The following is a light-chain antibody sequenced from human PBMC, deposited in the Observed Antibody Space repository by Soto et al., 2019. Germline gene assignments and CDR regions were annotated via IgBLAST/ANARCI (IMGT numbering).Light chain of an antibody. Sequence: LTQPASVSGSPGQSITISCTGTSSDVGSYNLVSWYQQHPGKAPKLMIYEVSKRPSGVSNRFSGSKSGNTASLTISGLQAEDEADYYCCSYAGSSTFAFYVFGTGTKVTVL. CDR1: SSDVGSYNL. CDR3: CSYAGSSTFAFYV. V-gene: IGLV2-23*02. J-gene: IGLJ1*01. CDR2: EVS.